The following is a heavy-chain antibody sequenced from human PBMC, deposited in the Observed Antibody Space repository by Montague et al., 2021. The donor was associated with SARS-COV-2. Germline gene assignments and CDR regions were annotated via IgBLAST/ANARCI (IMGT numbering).Heavy chain of an antibody. Sequence: SETLSLTCTVSGGSISSSSYYWGWIRQPPGKGLEWIGSIYYSGSTYYNPSLKSRVTISVDTSKNQFSLKLSSVTAADTAVYYCARLEAGDCSGGSCYSSWFDPWGQGTLVPVSS. J-gene: IGHJ5*02. D-gene: IGHD2-15*01. CDR3: ARLEAGDCSGGSCYSSWFDP. CDR2: IYYSGST. CDR1: GGSISSSSYY. V-gene: IGHV4-39*01.